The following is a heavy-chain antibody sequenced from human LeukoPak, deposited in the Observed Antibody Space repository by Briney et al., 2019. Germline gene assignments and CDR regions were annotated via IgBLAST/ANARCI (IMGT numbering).Heavy chain of an antibody. CDR3: ASPNEPRESNYDYVWGSYDY. J-gene: IGHJ4*02. V-gene: IGHV1-69*13. D-gene: IGHD3-16*01. CDR2: IIPIFGTA. CDR1: GYTFTSYG. Sequence: EASVKVSCKASGYTFTSYGISWVRQAPGQGLEWMGGIIPIFGTANYAQKFQGRVTITADESTSTAYMELSSLRSEDTAVYYCASPNEPRESNYDYVWGSYDYWGQGTLVTVSS.